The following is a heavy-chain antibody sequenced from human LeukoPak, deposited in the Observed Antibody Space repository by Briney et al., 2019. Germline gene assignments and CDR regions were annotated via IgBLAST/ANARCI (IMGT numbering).Heavy chain of an antibody. CDR2: IWYDGSNK. J-gene: IGHJ6*02. Sequence: GRSLRLSCAASGFTFSSYGMHWVRQAPSKGLEWVAVIWYDGSNKYYADSVKGRFTISRDNSKNTLYLQMNSLRAEDTAVYYCARDHAYYYYGMDVWGQGTTVTVSS. CDR3: ARDHAYYYYGMDV. CDR1: GFTFSSYG. V-gene: IGHV3-33*08.